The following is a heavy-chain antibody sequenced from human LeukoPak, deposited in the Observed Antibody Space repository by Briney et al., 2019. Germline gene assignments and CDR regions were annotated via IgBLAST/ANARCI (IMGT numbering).Heavy chain of an antibody. J-gene: IGHJ4*02. Sequence: PSETLSLTCTVSGGSISSSSYYWGWIRQPPGKGLEWIGSIYYSGSTYYNPSLKSRVTISVDTSKNQFSLKLSSVTAADTAVYYCARQSGSIAAPRDWGQGTLVTVSS. CDR2: IYYSGST. V-gene: IGHV4-39*01. CDR1: GGSISSSSYY. D-gene: IGHD6-6*01. CDR3: ARQSGSIAAPRD.